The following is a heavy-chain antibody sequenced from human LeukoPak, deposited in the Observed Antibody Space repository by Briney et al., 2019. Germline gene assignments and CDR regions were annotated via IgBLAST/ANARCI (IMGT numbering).Heavy chain of an antibody. J-gene: IGHJ4*02. CDR1: GCTFSSFT. Sequence: GALRLSCAASGCTFSSFTMHWVRQAPGKGLVWVSRINSDGSSTRYADSVKGRFTISRDNAKNTLSLQMNSLRAEDTAVYYCARDPADSSGCLDFWGQGTLVTVSS. D-gene: IGHD6-19*01. CDR2: INSDGSST. V-gene: IGHV3-74*01. CDR3: ARDPADSSGCLDF.